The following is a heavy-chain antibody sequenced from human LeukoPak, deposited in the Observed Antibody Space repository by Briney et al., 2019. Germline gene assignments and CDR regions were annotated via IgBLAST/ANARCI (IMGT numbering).Heavy chain of an antibody. CDR2: INHSGST. D-gene: IGHD6-6*01. V-gene: IGHV4-34*01. Sequence: SETLSLTCAVYGGSFSGYYWSWIRQPPGKGLEWIGEINHSGSTNYNPSLKSRVTISVDTSKNQFSLKLSSVTAADTAVYYCAKEGSSDAFDIWGQGTMVTVSS. CDR1: GGSFSGYY. J-gene: IGHJ3*02. CDR3: AKEGSSDAFDI.